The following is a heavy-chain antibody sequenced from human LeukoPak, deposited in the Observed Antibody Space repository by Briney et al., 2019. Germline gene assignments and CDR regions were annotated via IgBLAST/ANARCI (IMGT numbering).Heavy chain of an antibody. CDR1: GFTVSSNY. CDR3: ASATVTPTSYYYYMDV. D-gene: IGHD4-17*01. Sequence: GGSLRLSCAASGFTVSSNYMSWVRHAPGKGLEWVSVIYSGGSTYYADSVKGRFPISRDNSKNTLYPQMNSLRAEDTAVYYCASATVTPTSYYYYMDVWGKGTTVTVSS. V-gene: IGHV3-53*01. J-gene: IGHJ6*03. CDR2: IYSGGST.